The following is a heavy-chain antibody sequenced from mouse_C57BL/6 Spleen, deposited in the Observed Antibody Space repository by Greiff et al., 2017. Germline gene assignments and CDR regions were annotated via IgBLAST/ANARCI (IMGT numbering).Heavy chain of an antibody. CDR3: ARSRPGLTGSWFAY. Sequence: EVQLQQSGPELVKPGASVKISCKASGYTFTDYYMNWVKQSHGKSLEWIGDINPNNGGTSYNQKFKGKATLTVDKSSSTAYMELRSLTSEDSAVXYCARSRPGLTGSWFAYWGQGTLVTVSA. V-gene: IGHV1-26*01. CDR2: INPNNGGT. CDR1: GYTFTDYY. D-gene: IGHD4-1*01. J-gene: IGHJ3*01.